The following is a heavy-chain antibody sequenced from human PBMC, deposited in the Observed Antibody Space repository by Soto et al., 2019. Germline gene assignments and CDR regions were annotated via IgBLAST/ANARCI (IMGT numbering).Heavy chain of an antibody. CDR3: AKDRAPLVALYYGMEV. D-gene: IGHD5-12*01. Sequence: GGALRLSCAASGFTFSRHAMSWVPQAPGKGLELVSAISGSGGSTYYADSVKGRFTISRDNSKNTLYLQMNSRRAEDTAVYYCAKDRAPLVALYYGMEVWGQGTTVPVS. CDR2: ISGSGGST. V-gene: IGHV3-23*01. CDR1: GFTFSRHA. J-gene: IGHJ6*02.